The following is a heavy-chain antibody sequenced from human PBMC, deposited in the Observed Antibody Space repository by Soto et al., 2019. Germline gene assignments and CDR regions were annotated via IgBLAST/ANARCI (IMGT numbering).Heavy chain of an antibody. CDR1: GVSLSTVGVC. V-gene: IGHV2-5*02. Sequence: QITLKESGPTLVKPTQTLTLTCTVSGVSLSTVGVCVAWFRQPPGKALEWLTLIYWDDDTRYRPSLKSRLTITKDTSKNQVVLTMTDMDPVDTATYFCAHVAERGFGPYEFWGQGALVTVSS. CDR3: AHVAERGFGPYEF. D-gene: IGHD3-22*01. CDR2: IYWDDDT. J-gene: IGHJ4*02.